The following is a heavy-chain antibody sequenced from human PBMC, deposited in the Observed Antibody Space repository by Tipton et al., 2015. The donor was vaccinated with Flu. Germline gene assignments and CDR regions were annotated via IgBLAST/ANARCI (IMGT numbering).Heavy chain of an antibody. Sequence: QVQLVQSGAEVKKPGASVKVSCKASGYTFTGYYMHWVRQAPGQGLEWMGRINPNSGGTNYAQKFQGRVTMTRDTSISTAYMELRRLRSDDTAVYYCAKEPTYCGRGCYSLLDNWGQGTLVTVSS. CDR2: INPNSGGT. D-gene: IGHD2-21*02. V-gene: IGHV1-2*06. J-gene: IGHJ4*02. CDR3: AKEPTYCGRGCYSLLDN. CDR1: GYTFTGYY.